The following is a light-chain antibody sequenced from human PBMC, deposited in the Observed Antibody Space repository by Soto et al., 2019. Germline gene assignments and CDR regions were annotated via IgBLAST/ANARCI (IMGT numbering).Light chain of an antibody. CDR1: QSVRSD. V-gene: IGKV3-15*01. CDR3: QQYNNWPRT. CDR2: DAS. Sequence: EIMLTQSPSTLSLSPGERATLSCRASQSVRSDLAWYQQKPGQAPRLLIYDASTRATGIPARFSGSGSGTEFTLTISSLQSEDFAVYYCQQYNNWPRTFGQGTKV. J-gene: IGKJ1*01.